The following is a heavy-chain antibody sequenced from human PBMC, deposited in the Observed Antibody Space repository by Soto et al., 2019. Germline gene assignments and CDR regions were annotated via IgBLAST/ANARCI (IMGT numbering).Heavy chain of an antibody. CDR1: GFTFAGSA. Sequence: EGQLVESGGGLVQPGGSVKLSCAASGFTFAGSAMHWVRQASGKGLEWVGHIRSKTNSYATAYAESVKGRFTISRDNSKNTLYLQMNSLRADDTAVYYCARGASDFWGGYPEIHYFDYWGQGTLVTVSS. J-gene: IGHJ4*02. CDR3: ARGASDFWGGYPEIHYFDY. V-gene: IGHV3-73*02. D-gene: IGHD3-3*01. CDR2: IRSKTNSYAT.